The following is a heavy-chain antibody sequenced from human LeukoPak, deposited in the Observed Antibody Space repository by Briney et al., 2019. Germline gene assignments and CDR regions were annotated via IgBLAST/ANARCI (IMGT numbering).Heavy chain of an antibody. D-gene: IGHD3-10*01. CDR2: IYYSGST. CDR1: GGSISSYY. V-gene: IGHV4-59*01. Sequence: SETLSLTCTVSGGSISSYYWSWIRQPPGKGLEWIGYIYYSGSTNYNPSLKSRVTISVDTSKNQFSLKLSSVTAADTAVYYCARAELWFGELPHSFFDYWGQGTLVTVSS. CDR3: ARAELWFGELPHSFFDY. J-gene: IGHJ4*02.